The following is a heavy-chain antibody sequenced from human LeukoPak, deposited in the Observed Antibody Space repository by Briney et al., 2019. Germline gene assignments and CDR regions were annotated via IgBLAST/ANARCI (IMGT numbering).Heavy chain of an antibody. CDR1: GFTFSSYA. Sequence: GGSLRLSCAASGFTFSSYAMSWVRQAPGKGLEWVSAISGSGGSTYYADSVKGRFTISRDNSKNMLYLQMNSLRAEDTAVYYCAKDSHSNYEVSWGQGTLVTVSS. CDR2: ISGSGGST. CDR3: AKDSHSNYEVS. J-gene: IGHJ4*02. D-gene: IGHD4-11*01. V-gene: IGHV3-23*01.